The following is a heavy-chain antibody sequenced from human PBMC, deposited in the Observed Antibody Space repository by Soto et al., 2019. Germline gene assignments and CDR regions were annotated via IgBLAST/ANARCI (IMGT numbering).Heavy chain of an antibody. D-gene: IGHD6-13*01. CDR3: ARGTPQGLLAAAFSGYYMDV. CDR1: GYTFTSYG. V-gene: IGHV1-18*01. Sequence: QVQLVQSGAEVKKPGASVKVSCKSSGYTFTSYGISWVRQAPGQGLEWMGWISVYNGNTNYAQKLQGRVTMTTDTSTSTAYMELRSLRSDDTAVYYCARGTPQGLLAAAFSGYYMDVWGKGTTVTVYS. CDR2: ISVYNGNT. J-gene: IGHJ6*03.